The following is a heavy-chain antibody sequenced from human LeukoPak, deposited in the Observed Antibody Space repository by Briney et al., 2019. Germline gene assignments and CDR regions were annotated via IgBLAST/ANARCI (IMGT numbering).Heavy chain of an antibody. CDR1: GDSISSYY. J-gene: IGHJ4*02. V-gene: IGHV4-4*07. CDR2: IYGSGST. CDR3: ARGPSYTSSWFFDY. D-gene: IGHD3-16*02. Sequence: PSETLCLTCTVSGDSISSYYWSWIRQPAGKELEWIGRIYGSGSTNYNPSLKSRVTMSVDTSKNQFSLKLSSMTAADTAVYYCARGPSYTSSWFFDYWGQGTLVTVSS.